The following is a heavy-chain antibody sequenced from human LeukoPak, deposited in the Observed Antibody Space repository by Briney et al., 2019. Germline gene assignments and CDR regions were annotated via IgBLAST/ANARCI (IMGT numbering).Heavy chain of an antibody. CDR1: GFIFSSYW. CDR3: AELGITMIGGV. D-gene: IGHD3-10*02. Sequence: GGSLRLSCAASGFIFSSYWMHWVRHAPGKGLAWVSRINTDGSSTSYADSVKGRFTISRDNAKNTLYLQMNSLRAEDTAVYYCAELGITMIGGVWGKGTTVTISS. CDR2: INTDGSST. V-gene: IGHV3-74*01. J-gene: IGHJ6*04.